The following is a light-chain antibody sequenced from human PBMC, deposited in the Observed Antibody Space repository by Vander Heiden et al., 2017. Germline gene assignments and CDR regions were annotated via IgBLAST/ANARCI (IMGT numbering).Light chain of an antibody. J-gene: IGLJ2*01. CDR2: DTN. V-gene: IGLV7-46*01. CDR1: TGPVTSSHY. CDR3: LLSYSGSRPVV. Sequence: QAVVTQEPSLTVSPGRTVTLTCASSTGPVTSSHYPYWFQQRPGQAPRTLIYDTNKKHSWTPARFSGSLLGGKAALTLSGAQPEDEAEYYCLLSYSGSRPVVFGGGTKLTVL.